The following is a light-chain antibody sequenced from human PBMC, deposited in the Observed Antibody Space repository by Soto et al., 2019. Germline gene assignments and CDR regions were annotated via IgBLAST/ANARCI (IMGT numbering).Light chain of an antibody. V-gene: IGKV1-5*01. CDR3: QQDKIYSER. CDR1: QSISRW. J-gene: IGKJ1*01. Sequence: DIPLTNYPASLSRSLLNTRTITCRASQSISRWLAWYQQKPGKAPKLLIFDAYNLESGVPSRFSGSGSGTEFTLTISSLQPDDFATYYCQQDKIYSERFCQGTKVEIK. CDR2: DAY.